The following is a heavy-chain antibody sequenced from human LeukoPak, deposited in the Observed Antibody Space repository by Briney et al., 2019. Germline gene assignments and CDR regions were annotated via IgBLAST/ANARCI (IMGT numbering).Heavy chain of an antibody. CDR2: IYSSGST. CDR1: GGSISSYF. V-gene: IGHV4-59*08. D-gene: IGHD3/OR15-3a*01. CDR3: ARHLDWKGITFDS. J-gene: IGHJ4*02. Sequence: KPSETLSLTCTVSGGSISSYFWSWIRQPPGKGLEWMGYIYSSGSTKYNPSLNSRVSMSVDTSKSHFSLRLRSVTAADTAVYYCARHLDWKGITFDSWGQGLLVTVSS.